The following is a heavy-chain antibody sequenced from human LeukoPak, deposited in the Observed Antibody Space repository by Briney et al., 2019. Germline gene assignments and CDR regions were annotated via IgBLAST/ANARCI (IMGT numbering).Heavy chain of an antibody. D-gene: IGHD2-2*02. J-gene: IGHJ6*02. V-gene: IGHV4-4*02. Sequence: SETLSLTCAVSVGSINSGNWWSWVRQSPGKGPEWIGEIYHNGTPNYNPSLKSRVTISADTFKNHFSLKMTSVTAADTAVYYCATAPILRGEGGEHYKYGMDVWGQGTTVIVSS. CDR1: VGSINSGNW. CDR2: IYHNGTP. CDR3: ATAPILRGEGGEHYKYGMDV.